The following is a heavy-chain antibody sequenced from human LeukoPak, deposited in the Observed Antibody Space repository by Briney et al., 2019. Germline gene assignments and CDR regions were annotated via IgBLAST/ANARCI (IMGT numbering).Heavy chain of an antibody. CDR1: GFTFSSYG. J-gene: IGHJ6*02. CDR3: ARDRGSTYYDFWSGYYPYHYGMDV. Sequence: GRSLRLSCAASGFTFSSYGMHWVRQAPGKGLEWVAVIWYDGSNKYYADSVKGRLTISRDNSKNTLYLQMNSLRAEDTAVYYCARDRGSTYYDFWSGYYPYHYGMDVWGQGTTVTVSS. CDR2: IWYDGSNK. V-gene: IGHV3-33*01. D-gene: IGHD3-3*01.